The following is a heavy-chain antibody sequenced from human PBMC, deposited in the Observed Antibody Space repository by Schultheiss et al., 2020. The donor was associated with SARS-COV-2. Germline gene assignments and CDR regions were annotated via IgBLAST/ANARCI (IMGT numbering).Heavy chain of an antibody. Sequence: ASVKVSCKASGYTFTSYYMHWVRQAPGQGLEWMGWISAYNGNTNYAQKFQGRVTMTRNTSISTAYMELSSLRSEDTAVYYCASAGDGRFDPWGQGTLVTVSS. CDR2: ISAYNGNT. J-gene: IGHJ5*02. V-gene: IGHV1-8*02. CDR3: ASAGDGRFDP. D-gene: IGHD7-27*01. CDR1: GYTFTSYY.